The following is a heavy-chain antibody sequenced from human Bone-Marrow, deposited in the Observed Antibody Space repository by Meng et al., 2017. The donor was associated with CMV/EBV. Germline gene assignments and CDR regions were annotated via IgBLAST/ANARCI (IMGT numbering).Heavy chain of an antibody. V-gene: IGHV1-8*01. CDR2: MNPNSGNT. D-gene: IGHD5-12*01. CDR1: GYTFTTYD. Sequence: ASVKVSCKASGYTFTTYDINWVRQATGQGPEWMGWMNPNSGNTGYAQKFQGRVTMTRVTSISTAYMELRSLRSDDTAVDYCARDLGYSGYDWEGSWFDPWGQGTLVTVSS. CDR3: ARDLGYSGYDWEGSWFDP. J-gene: IGHJ5*02.